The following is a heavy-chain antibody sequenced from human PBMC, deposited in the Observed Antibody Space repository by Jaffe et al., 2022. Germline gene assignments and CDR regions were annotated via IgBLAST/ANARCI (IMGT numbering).Heavy chain of an antibody. CDR2: ISAYNGNT. V-gene: IGHV1-18*01. J-gene: IGHJ6*03. Sequence: QVQLVQSGAEVKKPGASVKVSCKASGYTFTSYGISWVRQAPGQGLEWMGWISAYNGNTNYAQKLQGRVTMTTDTSTSTAYMELRSLRSDDTAVYYCARAGGFRENYRGRYYYYYYMDVWGKGTTVTVSS. CDR3: ARAGGFRENYRGRYYYYYYMDV. CDR1: GYTFTSYG. D-gene: IGHD3-10*01.